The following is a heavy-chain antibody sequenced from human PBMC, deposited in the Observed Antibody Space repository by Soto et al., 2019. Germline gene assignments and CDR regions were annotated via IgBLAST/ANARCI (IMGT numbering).Heavy chain of an antibody. J-gene: IGHJ5*02. D-gene: IGHD3-22*01. V-gene: IGHV4-39*01. CDR1: GASFTDGSLF. CDR3: ATAPEIFSPAGYYVNWFDP. Sequence: SETLSLTCTVSGASFTDGSLFWGWIRQSPGKGVEWIASTYIGGMTYYNPSLRSRVTISVDTSKSQFSLRLNSVTAADTAVYYCATAPEIFSPAGYYVNWFDPWGHGTLVTVSS. CDR2: TYIGGMT.